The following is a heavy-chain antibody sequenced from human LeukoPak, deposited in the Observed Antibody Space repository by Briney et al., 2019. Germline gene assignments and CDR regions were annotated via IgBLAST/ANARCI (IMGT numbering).Heavy chain of an antibody. CDR1: GFTVSSNY. V-gene: IGHV3-53*05. CDR3: AKSRYNWNDPFWLGAMDV. CDR2: IHSGGST. D-gene: IGHD1-20*01. Sequence: GGSLRLSCAASGFTVSSNYMGWVRQARGEGLEWVAFIHSGGSTNYADSVKGRFSISRDNSKDTLFLQMNSLRAEDTAVYCCAKSRYNWNDPFWLGAMDVWGQGTTVTVSS. J-gene: IGHJ6*02.